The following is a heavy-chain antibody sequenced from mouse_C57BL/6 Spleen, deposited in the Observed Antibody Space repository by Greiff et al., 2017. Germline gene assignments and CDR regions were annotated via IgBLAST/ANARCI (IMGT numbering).Heavy chain of an antibody. Sequence: QVHVKQSGAELAKPGASVKLSCKASGYTFTSYWMHWVKQRPGQGLEWIGYINPSSGYTKYNQKFKDKATLTADKSSSTAYMQLSSLTYEDSAVYYCARGRDVNFFDYWGQGTTLTVSS. CDR2: INPSSGYT. CDR3: ARGRDVNFFDY. J-gene: IGHJ2*01. CDR1: GYTFTSYW. V-gene: IGHV1-7*01.